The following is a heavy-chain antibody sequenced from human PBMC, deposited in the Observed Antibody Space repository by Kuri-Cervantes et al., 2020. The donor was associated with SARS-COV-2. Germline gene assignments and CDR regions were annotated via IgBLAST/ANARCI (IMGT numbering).Heavy chain of an antibody. Sequence: SETLSLTCAVYGGSFSGYSWSWVRQPPGKGLEWIGEINHSGSTNYNPSLKSRVTISVDTSKNQFSLKLSSVTAADTAVYYCARALYLVDYWGQGTLVTVSS. V-gene: IGHV4-34*01. D-gene: IGHD2-8*01. CDR2: INHSGST. J-gene: IGHJ4*02. CDR1: GGSFSGYS. CDR3: ARALYLVDY.